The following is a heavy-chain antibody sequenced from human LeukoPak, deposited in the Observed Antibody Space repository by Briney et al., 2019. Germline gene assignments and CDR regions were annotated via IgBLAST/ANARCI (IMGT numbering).Heavy chain of an antibody. CDR1: GYTFTSYG. CDR2: ISAYNGNT. D-gene: IGHD3-10*02. Sequence: ASVKVSCKASGYTFTSYGISWVRQAPGQGLEWMGWISAYNGNTNYAQKLQGRVTMTTDTSTSTAYMELRSLRSDDTAVYYCARDLFRGLPCGDQVSYWGQGTLVTVSS. J-gene: IGHJ4*02. V-gene: IGHV1-18*01. CDR3: ARDLFRGLPCGDQVSY.